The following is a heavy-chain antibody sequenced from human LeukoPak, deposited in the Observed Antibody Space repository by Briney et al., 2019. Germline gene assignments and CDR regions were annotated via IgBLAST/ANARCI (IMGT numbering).Heavy chain of an antibody. V-gene: IGHV3-7*01. CDR3: ARDRYCTNGVCFLYGMDV. Sequence: PGGSLRLSCAASGFTFSSYWMSWVRQAPGKGLEWVANIKQDGSEKYYVDSVKGRFTISRDKAKNSLYLQMNSLRAEDTAVYYCARDRYCTNGVCFLYGMDVWGQGTTVTVSS. D-gene: IGHD2-8*01. J-gene: IGHJ6*02. CDR2: IKQDGSEK. CDR1: GFTFSSYW.